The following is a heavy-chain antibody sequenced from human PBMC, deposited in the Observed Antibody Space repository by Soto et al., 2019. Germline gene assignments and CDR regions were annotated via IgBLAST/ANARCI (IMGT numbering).Heavy chain of an antibody. J-gene: IGHJ4*02. CDR2: ISYDGSNK. D-gene: IGHD7-27*01. CDR1: GFTFSSYA. V-gene: IGHV3-30-3*01. CDR3: ARDGNWGKNIKIDY. Sequence: GESLKISCAASGFTFSSYAMHWVRQAPGKGLEWVAVISYDGSNKYYADSVKGRFTISRDNSKNTLYLQMNSLRAEDTAVYYCARDGNWGKNIKIDYWGQGTLVTVSS.